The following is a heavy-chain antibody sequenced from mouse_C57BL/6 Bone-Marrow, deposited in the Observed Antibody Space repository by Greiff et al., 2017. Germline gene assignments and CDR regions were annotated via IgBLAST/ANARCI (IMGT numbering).Heavy chain of an antibody. Sequence: EVQLVESGAELVRPGASVKLSCTASGFNIKDDYMHWVKQRPEQGLEWIGWIDPENGDTEYASKFQGKATITADTSSNTAYLQLSSLTSEDTAVYYCTTGNWDRRDYWGQGTSVTVSS. CDR1: GFNIKDDY. CDR2: IDPENGDT. J-gene: IGHJ4*01. V-gene: IGHV14-4*01. D-gene: IGHD4-1*01. CDR3: TTGNWDRRDY.